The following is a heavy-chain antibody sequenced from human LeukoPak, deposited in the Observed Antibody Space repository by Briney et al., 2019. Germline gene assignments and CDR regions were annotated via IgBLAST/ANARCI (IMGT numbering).Heavy chain of an antibody. J-gene: IGHJ4*02. CDR2: IIPIFGTA. CDR3: ARAGNCGGDCYFKFDY. Sequence: ASVKVSCKASGGTFSSYAISWVRQAPGQGLEWMGGIIPIFGTANYAQKFQGRVTITADESTSTAYMELSSLRSEDTAVYYCARAGNCGGDCYFKFDYWGQGTLVTVSS. V-gene: IGHV1-69*13. CDR1: GGTFSSYA. D-gene: IGHD2-21*02.